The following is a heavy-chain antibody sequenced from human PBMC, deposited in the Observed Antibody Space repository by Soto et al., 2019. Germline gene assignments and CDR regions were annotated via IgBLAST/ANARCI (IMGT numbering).Heavy chain of an antibody. CDR2: IYPGDSDT. CDR3: ARLPGKIYSSSPTYYFDY. J-gene: IGHJ4*02. V-gene: IGHV5-51*01. D-gene: IGHD6-13*01. CDR1: GYSFTSYW. Sequence: GESLKISCKGSGYSFTSYWIGWVRQMRGKGLEWMGIIYPGDSDTRYSPSFQGHVTISADKSISTAYLQWSSLKASDTAMHYCARLPGKIYSSSPTYYFDYWGQGTLVTVS.